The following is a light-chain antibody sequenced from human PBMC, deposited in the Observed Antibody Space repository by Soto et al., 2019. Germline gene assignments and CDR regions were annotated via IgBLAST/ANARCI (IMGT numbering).Light chain of an antibody. Sequence: DIQMTKSPATLSASVGDRVTITCRASQSISSWLAWYQQKPGKAPKLLIYDASSLQIGVPSRFGGSGSGTDFTLAISGLQPEDFAIYYCQQSYIIPWTFGHGTKVDIK. CDR2: DAS. J-gene: IGKJ1*01. CDR1: QSISSW. CDR3: QQSYIIPWT. V-gene: IGKV1-39*01.